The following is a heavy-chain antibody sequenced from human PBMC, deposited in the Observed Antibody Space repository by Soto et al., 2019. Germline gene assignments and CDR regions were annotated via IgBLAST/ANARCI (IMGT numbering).Heavy chain of an antibody. D-gene: IGHD3-22*01. CDR1: GYTFTSYG. J-gene: IGHJ5*02. CDR2: ISVYNGNT. CDR3: ARVGLRYYYDSSAWGWFDP. V-gene: IGHV1-18*01. Sequence: QVQLVQSGAEVKTPGASVKVSCKASGYTFTSYGISWVRQAPGPGLEWMGWISVYNGNTNYAQKPQGRATMTTDTSTSTAYMELRSLRSDDTAVYYCARVGLRYYYDSSAWGWFDPWGQGTLVTVSS.